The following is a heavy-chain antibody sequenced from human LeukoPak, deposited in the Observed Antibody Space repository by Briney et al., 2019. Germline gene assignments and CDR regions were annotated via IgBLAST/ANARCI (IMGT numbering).Heavy chain of an antibody. D-gene: IGHD3-16*01. V-gene: IGHV4-38-2*02. CDR2: IYHSGST. J-gene: IGHJ4*02. CDR3: ARGWYVWGSYADY. Sequence: SETLSLTCTVSGYSISSGYYWGWIRQPPGKGLEWIGSIYHSGSTYYNPSLKSRVTISVDTSKNQFSLKLSSVTAADTAVYYCARGWYVWGSYADYWGQGTLVTVSS. CDR1: GYSISSGYY.